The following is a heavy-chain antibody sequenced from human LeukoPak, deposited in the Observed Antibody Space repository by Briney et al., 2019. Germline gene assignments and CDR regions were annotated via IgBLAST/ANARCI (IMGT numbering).Heavy chain of an antibody. Sequence: GGSLRLSCAASGFTVSSNYMSWVRQAPGKGLEWVSVIYSGGRTYYSDSVKGRFTISRDNAKNSLYLQMNSLRAEDTAVYYCARVSIAAPVVDYWGQGTLVTVSS. J-gene: IGHJ4*02. D-gene: IGHD6-6*01. V-gene: IGHV3-53*01. CDR1: GFTVSSNY. CDR3: ARVSIAAPVVDY. CDR2: IYSGGRT.